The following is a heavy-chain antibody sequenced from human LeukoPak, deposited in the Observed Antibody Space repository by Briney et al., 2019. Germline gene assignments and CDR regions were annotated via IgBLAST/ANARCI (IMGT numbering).Heavy chain of an antibody. CDR3: ARRTGGSYYGASYYFDY. Sequence: PSETLSLTCTVSGGSISSYYWSWIRQPPGKGLEGIGYIYYSGSTNYNPSLKSRVTTSVDTSKNQFSLQLSAVTAADTAVYYYARRTGGSYYGASYYFDYWGQGTLVTVSS. J-gene: IGHJ4*02. V-gene: IGHV4-59*08. CDR2: IYYSGST. CDR1: GGSISSYY. D-gene: IGHD1-26*01.